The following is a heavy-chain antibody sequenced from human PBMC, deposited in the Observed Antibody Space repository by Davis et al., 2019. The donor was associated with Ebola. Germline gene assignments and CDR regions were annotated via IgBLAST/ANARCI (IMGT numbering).Heavy chain of an antibody. V-gene: IGHV3-23*01. J-gene: IGHJ6*02. CDR2: ISGSGGST. CDR3: AKVAGYSSSWYVGYYGMDV. CDR1: VITFSSYA. Sequence: GESLKISCTDSVITFSSYAMTWVRQAPGKGLEWVSAISGSGGSTYYADSVKGRFTISRDNSKKTLYLQMNSLRAEDTAVYYCAKVAGYSSSWYVGYYGMDVWGQGTTVTVSS. D-gene: IGHD6-13*01.